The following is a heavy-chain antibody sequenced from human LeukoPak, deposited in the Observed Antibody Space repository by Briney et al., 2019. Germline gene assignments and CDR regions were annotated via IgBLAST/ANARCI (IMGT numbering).Heavy chain of an antibody. CDR2: ISGSGGST. Sequence: PGGSLRLSCAASGFTFSNAWMSWVRQAPGKGLEWVSAISGSGGSTYYADSVKGRFTISRDTSRNTLYLQMNSLRAEDTAVYYCAKQWLVRYYFDYWGQGTLVTVSS. CDR1: GFTFSNAW. D-gene: IGHD6-19*01. V-gene: IGHV3-23*01. J-gene: IGHJ4*02. CDR3: AKQWLVRYYFDY.